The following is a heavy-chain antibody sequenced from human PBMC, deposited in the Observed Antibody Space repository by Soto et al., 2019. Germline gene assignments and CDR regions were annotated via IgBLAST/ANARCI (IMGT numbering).Heavy chain of an antibody. V-gene: IGHV3-48*02. J-gene: IGHJ5*02. CDR3: ARVGLVPDNNWLDP. D-gene: IGHD6-6*01. Sequence: EVQLVESGGGSVQPGGSLRLSCVVSGLTFSTYSMNWVRQAPGKGLEWVAYISSGSITIYYADSVKGRFTISRDDAKNSLYLQMNSLRDEDSAVYYCARVGLVPDNNWLDPWGQGTLVTVSA. CDR1: GLTFSTYS. CDR2: ISSGSITI.